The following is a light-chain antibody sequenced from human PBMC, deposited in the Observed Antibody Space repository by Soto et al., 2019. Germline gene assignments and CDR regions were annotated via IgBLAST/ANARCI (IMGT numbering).Light chain of an antibody. V-gene: IGKV3-20*01. CDR2: GAS. Sequence: EIVLTQSPGTLSLSPGERATLSCRASQSVSSSYLAWYQQKPGQAPRLLIYGASSRATGIPDRFSGSGSGTDFTLTISRLEPKDFAAYYCQQLGSSPWTFGQGTKVEIK. CDR1: QSVSSSY. CDR3: QQLGSSPWT. J-gene: IGKJ1*01.